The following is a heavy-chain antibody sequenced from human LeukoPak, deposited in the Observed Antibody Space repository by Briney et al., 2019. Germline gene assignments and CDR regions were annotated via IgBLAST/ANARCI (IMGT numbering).Heavy chain of an antibody. J-gene: IGHJ5*02. CDR2: INTNTGNP. D-gene: IGHD2-2*01. CDR3: AREVGYCYSTSCYARWFDP. V-gene: IGHV7-4-1*02. Sequence: ASVKVSCKASGYAFTTYGINWVRQAPGQGLEWMGWINTNTGNPTYARGFTGRFVFSLDTSVSTAYLQISSLKAEDTAVYYCAREVGYCYSTSCYARWFDPWGQGTLVTVSS. CDR1: GYAFTTYG.